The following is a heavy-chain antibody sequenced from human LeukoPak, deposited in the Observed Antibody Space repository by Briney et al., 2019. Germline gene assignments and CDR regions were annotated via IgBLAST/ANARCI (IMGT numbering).Heavy chain of an antibody. J-gene: IGHJ4*02. CDR3: AGGRGYNYGA. V-gene: IGHV4-34*01. D-gene: IGHD5-18*01. Sequence: PSETLSLTCAVYGGSFSDYYWSWIRQPPGNGLEWIGEINHSGSTNYNPSLKSRVTISVDTSKNQFSLKLSSVTAADTAVYYCAGGRGYNYGAWGQGTLVTVSS. CDR1: GGSFSDYY. CDR2: INHSGST.